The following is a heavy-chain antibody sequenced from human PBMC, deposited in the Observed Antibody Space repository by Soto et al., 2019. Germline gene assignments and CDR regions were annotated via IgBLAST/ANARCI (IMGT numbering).Heavy chain of an antibody. J-gene: IGHJ4*02. CDR2: IDPYETGI. V-gene: IGHV3-74*01. D-gene: IGHD3-10*01. CDR1: GFTFSGDW. CDR3: TRDTFGARDY. Sequence: EVQLVESGGGLVQPGGSLRLSCTDSGFTFSGDWMHWVRQAPGKGLVWVSRIDPYETGISYADSVKGRFTISRDNAKSTLYLQMNSLRVEDTAVYYCTRDTFGARDYWGKGTLVTVSS.